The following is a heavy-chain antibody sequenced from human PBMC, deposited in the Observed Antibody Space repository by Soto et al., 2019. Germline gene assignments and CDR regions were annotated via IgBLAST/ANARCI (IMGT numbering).Heavy chain of an antibody. CDR2: FHYSGGT. CDR1: GYSITDYY. D-gene: IGHD6-19*01. Sequence: SETLSLTCTVSGYSITDYYWSWIRQSPGKGLEWVGYFHYSGGTNYNPYLKSRVTISADTSKNQFSLNLASVTTADTAVYYCARDSNSGWYYYWGQGALVTVSS. V-gene: IGHV4-59*13. CDR3: ARDSNSGWYYY. J-gene: IGHJ4*02.